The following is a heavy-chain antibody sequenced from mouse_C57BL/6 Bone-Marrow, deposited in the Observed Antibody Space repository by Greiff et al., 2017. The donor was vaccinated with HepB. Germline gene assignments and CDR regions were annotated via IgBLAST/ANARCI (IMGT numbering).Heavy chain of an antibody. J-gene: IGHJ4*01. D-gene: IGHD3-2*02. Sequence: QVQLQQSGAELVMPGASVKLSCKASGYTFTSYWMHWVKQRPGQGLEWIGEIDPSDSYTNYNQKFKGKSTLTVDKSSSTAYMQLSSLTSEDSAVYYCARSQLRLRAMDYWGQGTSVTVSS. CDR3: ARSQLRLRAMDY. CDR1: GYTFTSYW. CDR2: IDPSDSYT. V-gene: IGHV1-69*01.